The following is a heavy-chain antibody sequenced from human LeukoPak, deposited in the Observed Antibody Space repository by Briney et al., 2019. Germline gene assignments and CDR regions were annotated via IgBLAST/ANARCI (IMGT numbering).Heavy chain of an antibody. V-gene: IGHV4-30-4*08. CDR3: ARDQDYDFWSGSQAGHAFDI. D-gene: IGHD3-3*01. CDR1: GGSISSGDYY. CDR2: IYYSGST. Sequence: SETLSLTCTVSGGSISSGDYYWSWIRQPPGKGLEWIGYIYYSGSTYYNPSLKSRVTISVDTSKNQSSLKLSSVTAADTAVYYCARDQDYDFWSGSQAGHAFDIWGQGTMVTVSS. J-gene: IGHJ3*02.